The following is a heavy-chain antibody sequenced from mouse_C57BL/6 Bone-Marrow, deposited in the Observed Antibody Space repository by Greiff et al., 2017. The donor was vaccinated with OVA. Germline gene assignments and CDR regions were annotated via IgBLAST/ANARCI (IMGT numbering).Heavy chain of an antibody. Sequence: EVKLVESGGGLVKPGGSLKLSCAASGFTFSDYGMHWVRQAPEKGLEWVAYISSGSSTIYYADTVKGRFTISRDNAKNTLFLQMTRLRAEDTAMYYCARDGADSNYEGSFDYWGQGTTLTVSS. CDR2: ISSGSSTI. J-gene: IGHJ2*01. V-gene: IGHV5-17*01. D-gene: IGHD2-5*01. CDR3: ARDGADSNYEGSFDY. CDR1: GFTFSDYG.